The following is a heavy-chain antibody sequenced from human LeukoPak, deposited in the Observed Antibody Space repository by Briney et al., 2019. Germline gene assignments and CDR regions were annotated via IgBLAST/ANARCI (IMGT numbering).Heavy chain of an antibody. CDR3: ARRSRLYRHETTGYHDS. Sequence: SETLSLTCNVPGDYITTTNYYWAWIRQPPGKGLEWIASVFYSGTTYYNPSLKSRVTISMDTSRKQISLRLTSVTATDTAIYYCARRSRLYRHETTGYHDSWGQGTLVTVSS. V-gene: IGHV4-39*01. J-gene: IGHJ4*02. CDR2: VFYSGTT. D-gene: IGHD3-9*01. CDR1: GDYITTTNYY.